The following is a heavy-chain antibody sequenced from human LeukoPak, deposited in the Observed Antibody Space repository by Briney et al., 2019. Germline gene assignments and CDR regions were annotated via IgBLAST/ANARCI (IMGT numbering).Heavy chain of an antibody. CDR2: IYSSGST. V-gene: IGHV4-61*09. CDR3: ARDGLGPYCGGNCFSHDAFDI. D-gene: IGHD2-21*01. CDR1: GGSISSGTYF. Sequence: SETLSLTCSVSGGSISSGTYFWSWIRQPAGKGLEWIGHIYSSGSTKYNPSLKSRVTISVHTSNNQFSLRLSSVTAADTAVYYCARDGLGPYCGGNCFSHDAFDIWGQGTMVTVSS. J-gene: IGHJ3*02.